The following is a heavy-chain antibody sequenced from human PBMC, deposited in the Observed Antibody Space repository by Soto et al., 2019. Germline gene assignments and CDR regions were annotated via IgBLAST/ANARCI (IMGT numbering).Heavy chain of an antibody. D-gene: IGHD2-2*01. Sequence: EVQLVQSGAEVKKPGESLRISCKGSGYSFTSYWISWVRQMPGKGLEWMGRIDPSDSYTNYSPSFQGHVTISADKSISTAYLQWSSLKASDTAMYYCAVLYCSSTSCYSGNWFDPWGQGTLVTVSS. V-gene: IGHV5-10-1*03. CDR2: IDPSDSYT. CDR3: AVLYCSSTSCYSGNWFDP. J-gene: IGHJ5*02. CDR1: GYSFTSYW.